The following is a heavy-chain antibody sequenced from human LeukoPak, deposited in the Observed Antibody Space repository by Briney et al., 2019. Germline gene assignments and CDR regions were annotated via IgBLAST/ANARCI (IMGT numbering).Heavy chain of an antibody. CDR1: GFTFDDHT. J-gene: IGHJ4*02. D-gene: IGHD2-21*02. CDR2: ISRDGTNT. CDR3: AKDSDWIIDY. V-gene: IGHV3-43*01. Sequence: GGSLRLSCAASGFTFDDHTMHWVRQAPGKGREWVSLISRDGTNTYYTDSVRGRFTISRDNSKDSLYLQMNSLKTEDTALYYCAKDSDWIIDYWGQGTLVTVSS.